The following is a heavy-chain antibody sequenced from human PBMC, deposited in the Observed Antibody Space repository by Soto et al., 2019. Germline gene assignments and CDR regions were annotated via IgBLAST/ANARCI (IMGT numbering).Heavy chain of an antibody. CDR1: GFTFSSYW. J-gene: IGHJ6*02. CDR2: VRQDGSQK. V-gene: IGHV3-7*01. CDR3: AKDRGQWLVIDYYYYGMDV. D-gene: IGHD6-19*01. Sequence: GGSLRLSCEASGFTFSSYWMSWVRQAPGKGLEWVANVRQDGSQKYLVDSVKGRFTISRDNSKNTLYLQMNSLRAEDTAVYYCAKDRGQWLVIDYYYYGMDVWGQGTTVTAP.